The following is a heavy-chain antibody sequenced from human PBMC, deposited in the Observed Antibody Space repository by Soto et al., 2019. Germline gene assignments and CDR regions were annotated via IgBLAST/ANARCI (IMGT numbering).Heavy chain of an antibody. CDR1: GGSISSYY. D-gene: IGHD6-13*01. V-gene: IGHV4-59*01. J-gene: IGHJ5*02. Sequence: SETLSLTCTVSGGSISSYYWSWIRQPPGKGLEWIGYIYYSGSTNYNPSLKSRVTISVDTSKNQFSLKLSSVTAADTAVYYCAGSDGAIAAAGNNWFDPWGQGTLVTVSS. CDR3: AGSDGAIAAAGNNWFDP. CDR2: IYYSGST.